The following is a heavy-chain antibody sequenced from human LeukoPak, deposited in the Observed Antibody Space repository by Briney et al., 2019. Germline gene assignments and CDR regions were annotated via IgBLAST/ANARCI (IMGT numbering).Heavy chain of an antibody. Sequence: GASVKVSCKVSGYTFTNYAMHWVRQAPGQRLEWMGWINAGNGNTKYSQKFQGRVTITRDTSASTAYMELSSLRSEDTAVYYCARDFENWNDGYSFWFDPWGQGTLVTVSS. J-gene: IGHJ5*02. D-gene: IGHD1-1*01. CDR3: ARDFENWNDGYSFWFDP. V-gene: IGHV1-3*01. CDR1: GYTFTNYA. CDR2: INAGNGNT.